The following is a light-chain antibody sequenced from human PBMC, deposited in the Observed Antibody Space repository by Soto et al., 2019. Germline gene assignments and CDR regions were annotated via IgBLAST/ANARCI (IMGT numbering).Light chain of an antibody. CDR3: KHYYGTLYT. CDR1: QSLLYSANNKNY. Sequence: DIVMTQSPDSLAVSLGERATINCKSSQSLLYSANNKNYLAWYQQKPGQPPKLLIHWASTRESGVPDRFSGSRSGIDFTLTISSLQAEDGAVYYCKHYYGTLYTLGQGTKLEIK. V-gene: IGKV4-1*01. CDR2: WAS. J-gene: IGKJ2*01.